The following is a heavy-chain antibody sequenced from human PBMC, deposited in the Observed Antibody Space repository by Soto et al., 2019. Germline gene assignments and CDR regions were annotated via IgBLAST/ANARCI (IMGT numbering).Heavy chain of an antibody. CDR1: GGSISSSSYY. J-gene: IGHJ6*02. CDR2: IYYSGST. CDR3: ASVSSWFQGGYYYYGMDV. Sequence: PSETLSLTCTVSGGSISSSSYYWGWIRQPPGKGLEWIGSIYYSGSTYYNPSLKSRVTISVDTSKNQFSLKLSSVTAADTAVYYCASVSSWFQGGYYYYGMDVWGQGTRVTVSS. V-gene: IGHV4-39*01. D-gene: IGHD6-13*01.